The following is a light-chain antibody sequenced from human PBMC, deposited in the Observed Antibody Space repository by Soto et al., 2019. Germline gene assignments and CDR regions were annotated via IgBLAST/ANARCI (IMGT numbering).Light chain of an antibody. CDR1: QSVTTY. CDR2: DAS. Sequence: EIVLTQSPATLSLSPGERATLSCRASQSVTTYLAWYQQRPDQAPRLLIYDASNRATGIPARFSGSGSGTDFTLTISSLEPEDFAVYYCQQRSNWPLTFVGGTKVEIK. CDR3: QQRSNWPLT. V-gene: IGKV3-11*01. J-gene: IGKJ4*01.